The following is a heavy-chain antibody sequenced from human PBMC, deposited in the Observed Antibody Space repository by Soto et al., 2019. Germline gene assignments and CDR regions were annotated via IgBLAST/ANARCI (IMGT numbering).Heavy chain of an antibody. V-gene: IGHV1-69*01. CDR1: GGTFSTFA. Sequence: QVQLVQSGAEVKRPGSSVKVSCKASGGTFSTFAISWVRQAPGQGLEWMGGLIPIFDTTNHAQKFQGRVTTIAEESTSTAYMELRSPRFEDTAVYYCARARAERARSYDFWGGSFDAWGQGSLVSVSS. D-gene: IGHD3-3*01. J-gene: IGHJ5*02. CDR3: ARARAERARSYDFWGGSFDA. CDR2: LIPIFDTT.